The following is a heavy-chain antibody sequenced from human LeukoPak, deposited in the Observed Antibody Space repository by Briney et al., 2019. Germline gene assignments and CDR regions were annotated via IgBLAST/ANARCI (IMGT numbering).Heavy chain of an antibody. CDR3: ARQGGRWLPNYYFDY. CDR1: GYSFTSYW. Sequence: GESLKISCNGSGYSFTSYWIGWVRQMPGKGLEWMGIIYPGDSDTRYSPSFQGQVTISADKSISTAYLQWSSLKASDTAMYYCARQGGRWLPNYYFDYWGQGTLVTVSS. J-gene: IGHJ4*02. CDR2: IYPGDSDT. D-gene: IGHD5-24*01. V-gene: IGHV5-51*01.